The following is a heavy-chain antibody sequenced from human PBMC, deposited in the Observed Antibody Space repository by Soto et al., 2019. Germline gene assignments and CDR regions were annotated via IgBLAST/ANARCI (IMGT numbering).Heavy chain of an antibody. J-gene: IGHJ4*02. CDR3: ARDRDYSHTDADIDY. V-gene: IGHV1-18*01. CDR2: ISGYNGYT. D-gene: IGHD3-16*01. CDR1: GYNFNTYG. Sequence: ASVKVSCKTSGYNFNTYGIIWVRQAPGQGLEWMGWISGYNGYTKYTESLEDRVTLSTDTSTSTAYLELRSLRSGDTALYFCARDRDYSHTDADIDYWRQGTLVTVSS.